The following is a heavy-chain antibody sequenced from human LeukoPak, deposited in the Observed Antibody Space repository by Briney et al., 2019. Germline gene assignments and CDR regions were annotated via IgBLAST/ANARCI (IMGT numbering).Heavy chain of an antibody. CDR1: GGSFSGYY. CDR3: ARGGYDFWSGSTYYFDY. Sequence: PSETLSLTCAVYGGSFSGYYWSWIRQPPGKGLEWIGEINHSGSTNYNPSLKSRVTISVDTSKNQFSLKLSSVTAADTAVYYCARGGYDFWSGSTYYFDYWGQGTLVTVSS. J-gene: IGHJ4*02. V-gene: IGHV4-34*01. D-gene: IGHD3-3*01. CDR2: INHSGST.